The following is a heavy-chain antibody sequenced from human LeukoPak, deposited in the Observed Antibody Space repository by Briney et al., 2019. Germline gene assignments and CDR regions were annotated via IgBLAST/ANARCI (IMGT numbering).Heavy chain of an antibody. CDR1: GYIFTSNY. D-gene: IGHD6-13*01. J-gene: IGHJ4*02. CDR3: ARAPYSSSSTVFDY. V-gene: IGHV1-46*01. Sequence: GASVKVSCKASGYIFTSNYVHWVRQAPGQGLEWMGMIYPRDGSTSYAQRFQDRVTVTRDTSTSTAYMELRSLRSDDTAVYYCARAPYSSSSTVFDYWGQGTLVTVSS. CDR2: IYPRDGST.